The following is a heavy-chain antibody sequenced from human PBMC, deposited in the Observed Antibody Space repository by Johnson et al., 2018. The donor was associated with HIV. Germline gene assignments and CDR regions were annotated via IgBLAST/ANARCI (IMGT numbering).Heavy chain of an antibody. Sequence: MQLVESGGGVVRPGGSLRLSCAASGFTVSTYHMSWVRQAPGKGLEWVSVLYSGGSAYYTDSVRGRFSISRDNSKNTLYLQMNSLRAEDPAVYYCARDREQLVRYAFDIWGQGTMVTVSS. V-gene: IGHV3-53*01. CDR1: GFTVSTYH. J-gene: IGHJ3*02. CDR3: ARDREQLVRYAFDI. CDR2: LYSGGSA. D-gene: IGHD6-6*01.